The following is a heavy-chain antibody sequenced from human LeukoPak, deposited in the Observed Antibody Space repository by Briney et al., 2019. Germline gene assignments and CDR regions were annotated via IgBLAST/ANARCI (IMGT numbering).Heavy chain of an antibody. CDR3: ARDPPYGDYFIDY. V-gene: IGHV3-48*01. D-gene: IGHD4-17*01. CDR2: ISSSSSTI. Sequence: GGSLRLSSAASGFTFSSYSMNWVRQAPGKGLEWVSYISSSSSTIYYADSVKGRFTISRDNAKNSLYLQMNSLRAEDTAVYYCARDPPYGDYFIDYWGQGTLVTVSS. J-gene: IGHJ4*02. CDR1: GFTFSSYS.